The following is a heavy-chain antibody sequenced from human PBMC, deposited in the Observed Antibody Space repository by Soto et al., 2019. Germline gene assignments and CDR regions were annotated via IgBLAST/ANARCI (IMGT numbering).Heavy chain of an antibody. CDR1: GDSISSGGLS. V-gene: IGHV4-30-2*06. CDR3: ARGKRSKTATAGTGWFDP. D-gene: IGHD6-13*01. CDR2: IYYPGLT. Sequence: QLQLQESGPGLLKPSQTLSLNCSVSGDSISSGGLSWNWLRQSPGKGLEWIGYIYYPGLTYYNPSLKSRVSMSRDSSENQVSLSLSSVTAADSAVYYCARGKRSKTATAGTGWFDPWGPGTLVTVSS. J-gene: IGHJ5*02.